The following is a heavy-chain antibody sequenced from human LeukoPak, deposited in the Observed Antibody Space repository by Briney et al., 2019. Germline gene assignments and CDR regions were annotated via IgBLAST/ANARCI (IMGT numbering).Heavy chain of an antibody. V-gene: IGHV4-38-2*02. J-gene: IGHJ4*02. D-gene: IGHD2-2*02. CDR1: GYSISSGYY. CDR3: ARLYIVVVPAAIGYFDY. CDR2: IYYSGST. Sequence: SETLSLTCTVSGYSISSGYYWGWIRQPAGKGLEWIGSIYYSGSTYYNPSLKSRVTISVDTSKNQFSLKLSSVTAADTAVYYCARLYIVVVPAAIGYFDYWGQGTLVTVSS.